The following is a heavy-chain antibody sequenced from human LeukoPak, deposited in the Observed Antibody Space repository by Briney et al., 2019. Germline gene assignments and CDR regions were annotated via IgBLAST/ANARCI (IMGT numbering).Heavy chain of an antibody. CDR1: GGSISSGGYY. J-gene: IGHJ5*02. Sequence: SQTLSLTCTVSGGSISSGGYYWSWTRQHPGKGLEWIGYIYYSGSTYYNPSLKSRVTISVDTSKNQFSLKLSSVTAADTAVYYCARIRSTRGNWFDPWGQGTLVTVSS. CDR2: IYYSGST. V-gene: IGHV4-31*03. CDR3: ARIRSTRGNWFDP. D-gene: IGHD2-2*01.